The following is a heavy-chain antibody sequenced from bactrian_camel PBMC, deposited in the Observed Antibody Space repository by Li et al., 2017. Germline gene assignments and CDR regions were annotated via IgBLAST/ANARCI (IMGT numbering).Heavy chain of an antibody. Sequence: HVQLVESGGGSVQPGGSLTLSCVVNGTTTSLNCMGWFRQPTGKDYEGVASLDPFHGATNYADFVKGRFTISRDSAKKTLYLRMNSAKPEDTGMYICAADKLYGGTHPLARDFRYWGQGTQVTVS. D-gene: IGHD6*01. CDR2: LDPFHGAT. CDR3: AADKLYGGTHPLARDFRY. CDR1: GTTTSLNC. V-gene: IGHV3S53*01. J-gene: IGHJ6*01.